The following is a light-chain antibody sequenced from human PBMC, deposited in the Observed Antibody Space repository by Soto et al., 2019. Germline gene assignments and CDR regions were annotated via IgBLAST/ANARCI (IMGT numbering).Light chain of an antibody. CDR2: GAS. V-gene: IGKV3-15*01. Sequence: EIVMTQSPVTLSLSPGDRATLSCRASQSVANNLAWFQQRPGQAPRLLVYGASATATGIPARFSGSGSGTEFTLTVSNLQSEDFAVYYCQQYNDWPRTFREGTKVEIK. J-gene: IGKJ1*01. CDR1: QSVANN. CDR3: QQYNDWPRT.